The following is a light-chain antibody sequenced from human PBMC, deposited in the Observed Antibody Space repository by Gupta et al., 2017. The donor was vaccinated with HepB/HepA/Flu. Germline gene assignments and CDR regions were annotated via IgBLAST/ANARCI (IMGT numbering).Light chain of an antibody. V-gene: IGKV1-9*01. Sequence: DIQLTQSPSFLSASAGDRVTITCRASQGISNYLAWYKQKPGRAPKLLIHTASTLHGGVPSRFSGSGSGAEFTLTISSLQPEDVATYYCQQRHSYPITFGQGTRLEIK. CDR1: QGISNY. CDR3: QQRHSYPIT. J-gene: IGKJ5*01. CDR2: TAS.